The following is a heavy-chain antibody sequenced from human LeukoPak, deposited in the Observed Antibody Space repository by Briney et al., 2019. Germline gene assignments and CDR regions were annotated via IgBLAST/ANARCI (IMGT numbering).Heavy chain of an antibody. J-gene: IGHJ4*02. Sequence: RGSLRLSCAASGFTFSSYGMHWVRQAPGKGLEWVAVIWYDGSNKYYADSVKGRFTISRDNSKNTLYLQMNSLRAEDTAVYYCARAGDGYNIYYFDYWGQGTLVTVSS. V-gene: IGHV3-33*01. D-gene: IGHD5-24*01. CDR1: GFTFSSYG. CDR3: ARAGDGYNIYYFDY. CDR2: IWYDGSNK.